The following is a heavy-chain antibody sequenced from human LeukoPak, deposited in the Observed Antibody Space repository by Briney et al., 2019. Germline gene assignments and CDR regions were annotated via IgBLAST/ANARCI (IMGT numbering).Heavy chain of an antibody. CDR2: IRGSGGDT. Sequence: GGSLRLSCVASGFTFSSHAMSWVRQAPGKGLEWVSAIRGSGGDTFYADFVKGRFTISRDNSKNTLYLQMNSLRAEDTAVYYCAKVDGLWFATTSDAFDIWGQGTMVTVSS. D-gene: IGHD3-10*01. CDR3: AKVDGLWFATTSDAFDI. V-gene: IGHV3-23*01. CDR1: GFTFSSHA. J-gene: IGHJ3*02.